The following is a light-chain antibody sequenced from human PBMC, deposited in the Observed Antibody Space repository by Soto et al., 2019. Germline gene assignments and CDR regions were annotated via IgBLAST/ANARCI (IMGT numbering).Light chain of an antibody. Sequence: QTVVTQEPSLTVSPGGTVTLTCASSTGAVTSDYYPKWFQQRPGQAPRALIYSTNNKYSWTPARFSGSLLGGKAALTLSGVQPEDEADYYCLLYFGGQLGVFGGGTKLTVL. CDR3: LLYFGGQLGV. V-gene: IGLV7-43*01. CDR1: TGAVTSDYY. J-gene: IGLJ2*01. CDR2: STN.